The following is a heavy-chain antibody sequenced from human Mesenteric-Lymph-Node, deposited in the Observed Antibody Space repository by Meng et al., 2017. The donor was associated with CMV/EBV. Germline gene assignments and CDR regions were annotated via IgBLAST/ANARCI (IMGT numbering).Heavy chain of an antibody. CDR1: GGSFSGYY. Sequence: QVQLNQWGAGLLKPSETLSVTGAVYGGSFSGYYWNWIRQSPEKGLEWIGEINHSGSTTYNPSFTSRIIISVDTSTNQISLNMSSVTAADTAVYYCARGSSYDILTGYFDYWGQGALVTVSS. J-gene: IGHJ4*02. CDR3: ARGSSYDILTGYFDY. D-gene: IGHD3-9*01. CDR2: INHSGST. V-gene: IGHV4-34*01.